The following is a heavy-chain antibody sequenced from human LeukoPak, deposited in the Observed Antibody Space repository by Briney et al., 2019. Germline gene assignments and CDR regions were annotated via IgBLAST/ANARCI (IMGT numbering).Heavy chain of an antibody. Sequence: SGGSLRLSCAASGFTFSSYAMSWVRQAPGKGLEWVSAISGSGGSTYYADSVKGRFTISRDNSKNTLYLQMNSLRAEDTAVYYCAKGGRYSSSPQFDYWGQRTLVTVSS. CDR3: AKGGRYSSSPQFDY. CDR1: GFTFSSYA. J-gene: IGHJ4*02. D-gene: IGHD6-6*01. CDR2: ISGSGGST. V-gene: IGHV3-23*01.